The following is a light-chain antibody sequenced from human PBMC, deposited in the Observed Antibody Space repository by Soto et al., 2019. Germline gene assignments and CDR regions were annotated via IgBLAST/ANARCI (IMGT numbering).Light chain of an antibody. J-gene: IGKJ1*01. CDR3: QQYGGSPRT. Sequence: EIVLTQSPGTLSLSPGERATLSCRASQSISSFYLAWYQQTPGQAPRLLIYDASSRAAGIPDRFSGGGSGTDFTLTISRLEPEDFGVYYCQQYGGSPRTFGQGTKVE. CDR1: QSISSFY. CDR2: DAS. V-gene: IGKV3-20*01.